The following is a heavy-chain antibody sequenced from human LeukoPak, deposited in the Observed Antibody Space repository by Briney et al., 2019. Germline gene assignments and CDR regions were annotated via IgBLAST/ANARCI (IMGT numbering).Heavy chain of an antibody. CDR3: ARRLEESSTISQTNWFDP. D-gene: IGHD3-10*01. CDR1: GGSISSSSYC. J-gene: IGHJ5*02. CDR2: ISYSGST. V-gene: IGHV4-61*05. Sequence: SETLSLTCTVSGGSISSSSYCWGWIRQPPGKGLEWIGRISYSGSTIYHPSLKSRVTMSLDTSKNQFSLDLSSVTAADTAVYYCARRLEESSTISQTNWFDPWGQGTLVTVSS.